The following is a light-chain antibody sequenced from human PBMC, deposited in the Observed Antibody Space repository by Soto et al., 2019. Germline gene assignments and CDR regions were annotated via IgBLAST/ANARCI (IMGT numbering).Light chain of an antibody. V-gene: IGLV1-51*02. J-gene: IGLJ1*01. CDR2: ENN. CDR1: SFNIGNNY. CDR3: GTWDSSLSAGV. Sequence: QSVLTQPPSVSAAPGQKVTISCSGSSFNIGNNYVSWYQQLPGTAPKLLIYENNKRPSGIPDRFSGSKSGPSATLGITGLQTGDEADYYCGTWDSSLSAGVFGTGTKLTVL.